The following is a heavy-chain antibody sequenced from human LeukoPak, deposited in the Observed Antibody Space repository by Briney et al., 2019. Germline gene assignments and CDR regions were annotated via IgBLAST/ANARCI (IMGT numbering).Heavy chain of an antibody. V-gene: IGHV3-30*02. CDR1: GSTFSNYG. CDR2: IRYDGSNK. D-gene: IGHD4-11*01. J-gene: IGHJ4*02. CDR3: ATNSNYNFDS. Sequence: GGSLRLSCAASGSTFSNYGMHWVRQAPGKGLEWVAFIRYDGSNKYYTDSVKGRFTISRDNSKNTLYLQMNSLRPEDTAVYYCATNSNYNFDSWGQGILVTVSS.